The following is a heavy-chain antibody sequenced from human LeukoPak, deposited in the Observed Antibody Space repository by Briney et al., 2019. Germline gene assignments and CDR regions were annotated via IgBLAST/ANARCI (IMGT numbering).Heavy chain of an antibody. CDR2: ISVYNGNT. Sequence: WASVKVSCKASGYTFTTYAMNWVRQAPGQGLEWMGWISVYNGNTNYSQKLQGRVTMTTDTSTRTVYMELRSLRSDDTAVYYCARDPSLGLYTGGMEAFDIWGQGTVVTVSS. CDR1: GYTFTTYA. D-gene: IGHD3-16*01. CDR3: ARDPSLGLYTGGMEAFDI. V-gene: IGHV1-18*01. J-gene: IGHJ3*02.